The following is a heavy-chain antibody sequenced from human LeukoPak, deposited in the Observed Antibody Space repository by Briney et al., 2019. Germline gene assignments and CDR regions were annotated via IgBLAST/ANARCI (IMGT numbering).Heavy chain of an antibody. CDR2: IYYSGST. CDR3: ARDIRDFWRRFDP. D-gene: IGHD3-3*01. CDR1: GGSISSYY. J-gene: IGHJ5*02. Sequence: PSETLSLTCTVSGGSISSYYWSWIRQPPGKGLEWIGYIYYSGSTNYNPSLKSRVTISVDTSKNQFSLKLSSVTAADTAVYYRARDIRDFWRRFDPWGQGTLVTVSS. V-gene: IGHV4-59*01.